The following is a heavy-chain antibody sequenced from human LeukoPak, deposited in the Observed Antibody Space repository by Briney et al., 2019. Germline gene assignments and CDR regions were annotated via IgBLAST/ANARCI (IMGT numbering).Heavy chain of an antibody. J-gene: IGHJ4*02. Sequence: SETLSLTCTVSGGSISSGDYYWSWIRQPPGKGLEWIGYIYYSGSTYYNPSLKSRVTISVDTSKNQFSLKLSPVTAADTAVYYCAREVEYSYGEYYFDYWGQGTLVTVSS. CDR1: GGSISSGDYY. D-gene: IGHD5-18*01. CDR3: AREVEYSYGEYYFDY. CDR2: IYYSGST. V-gene: IGHV4-30-4*01.